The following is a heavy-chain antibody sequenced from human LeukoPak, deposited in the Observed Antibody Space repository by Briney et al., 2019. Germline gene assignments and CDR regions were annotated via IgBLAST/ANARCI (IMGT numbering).Heavy chain of an antibody. Sequence: ASVKVSCKASGYTFTGYYMHWVRPAPGQGLEWMGWINPNSGGTNYAQKFQGRVTMTRDTSISTAYMELSRLRSDDTAVYYCARGNDFYYYYGMDVWGQGTTVTVSS. CDR3: ARGNDFYYYYGMDV. CDR2: INPNSGGT. V-gene: IGHV1-2*02. J-gene: IGHJ6*02. CDR1: GYTFTGYY.